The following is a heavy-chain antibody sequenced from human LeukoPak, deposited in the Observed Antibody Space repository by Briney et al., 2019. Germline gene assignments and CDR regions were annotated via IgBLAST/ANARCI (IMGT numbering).Heavy chain of an antibody. J-gene: IGHJ4*02. D-gene: IGHD3-9*01. CDR2: VYYSGST. CDR3: ARISLTGYAPISGYCDY. CDR1: GGSISTYY. V-gene: IGHV4-59*01. Sequence: SETLSLACTVSGGSISTYYRNWIRQPPGKGLEWIGHVYYSGSTNYNPSPKSRVTISLDTSKNQFSLKLSSVTAADTAVYYCARISLTGYAPISGYCDYWGQGTLVTVSS.